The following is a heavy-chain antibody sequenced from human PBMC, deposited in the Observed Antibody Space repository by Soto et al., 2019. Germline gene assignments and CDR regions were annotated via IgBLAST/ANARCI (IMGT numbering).Heavy chain of an antibody. J-gene: IGHJ4*02. Sequence: QVQLVQSGGEVKKPGASVKVSCKASGDTVTKYGISWVRQAPGQGLEWLGWISFYNGHTNYALKFQDRITFTTDTSTSTASIELRSLTSDDTAVYYWASATSIAVAGKETWGQGTLVTVSS. D-gene: IGHD6-19*01. V-gene: IGHV1-18*01. CDR2: ISFYNGHT. CDR3: ASATSIAVAGKET. CDR1: GDTVTKYG.